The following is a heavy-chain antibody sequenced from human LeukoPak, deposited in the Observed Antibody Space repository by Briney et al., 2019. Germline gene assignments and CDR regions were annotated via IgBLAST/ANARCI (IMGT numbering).Heavy chain of an antibody. J-gene: IGHJ4*02. V-gene: IGHV4-39*07. D-gene: IGHD3-3*01. Sequence: SETLSLTCTVSGGSISSSSYYWGWIRQPPGKGLEWIGSIYYSGSTYYNPSLKSRVTISVDTSKNQFSLKLSSVTAADTAVYYCARLDFWTSRAHFDYWGQGTLVTVSS. CDR2: IYYSGST. CDR3: ARLDFWTSRAHFDY. CDR1: GGSISSSSYY.